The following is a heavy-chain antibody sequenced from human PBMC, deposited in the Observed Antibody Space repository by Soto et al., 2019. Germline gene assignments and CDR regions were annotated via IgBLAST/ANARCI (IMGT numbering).Heavy chain of an antibody. J-gene: IGHJ6*02. V-gene: IGHV1-2*02. CDR3: ARNMDYYYGRGSGNGHGV. Sequence: QVRLVQSGAEVKEPGDSVRVSCEASGYTFTAYHIHWVRQAPGQGLEWMGWINPKFGDTGYAQDFQGRVSMTSDMSISTGYMELGRLTSDDTAIYYCARNMDYYYGRGSGNGHGVWGQGTTVTVFS. CDR1: GYTFTAYH. CDR2: INPKFGDT. D-gene: IGHD3-10*02.